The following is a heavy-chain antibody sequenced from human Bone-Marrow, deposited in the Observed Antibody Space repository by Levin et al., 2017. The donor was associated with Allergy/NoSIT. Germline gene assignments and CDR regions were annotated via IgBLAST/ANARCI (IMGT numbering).Heavy chain of an antibody. J-gene: IGHJ4*02. CDR2: IYSGGST. V-gene: IGHV3-53*01. CDR1: GFTVSSNY. CDR3: ARGWFGELLSH. D-gene: IGHD3-10*01. Sequence: GGSLRLSCAASGFTVSSNYMSWVRQAPGKGPEWVSVIYSGGSTYYADSVKGRFTISRDKSKNTLYVQMNSLRAEDTAVYYCARGWFGELLSHWGQGTLVTVSS.